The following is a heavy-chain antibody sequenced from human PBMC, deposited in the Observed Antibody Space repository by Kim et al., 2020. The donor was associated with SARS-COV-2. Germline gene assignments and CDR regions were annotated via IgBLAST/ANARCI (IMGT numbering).Heavy chain of an antibody. CDR3: ARTRERESYYDILTGYYGRGGFDP. CDR1: GYTFTSYA. D-gene: IGHD3-9*01. CDR2: INTNTGNP. J-gene: IGHJ5*02. V-gene: IGHV7-4-1*02. Sequence: ASVKVSCKASGYTFTSYAMNWVRQAPGQGLEWMGWINTNTGNPTYAQGFTGRFVFSLDTSVSTAYLQISSLKAEDTAVYYCARTRERESYYDILTGYYGRGGFDPWGQGTLVTVSS.